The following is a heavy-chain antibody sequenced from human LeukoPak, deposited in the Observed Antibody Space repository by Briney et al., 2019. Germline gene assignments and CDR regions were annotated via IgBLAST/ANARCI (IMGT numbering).Heavy chain of an antibody. Sequence: SETLSLTCTVSGGSISSSSYYWGWVRQPPGKGLERIGSIYYSGSTYYNPSLKSRVTISVDTSKNQFSLKLSSVTAADTAVYYCARSGSSGYYPQYYFDYWGQGTLVTVSS. V-gene: IGHV4-39*01. CDR2: IYYSGST. CDR1: GGSISSSSYY. J-gene: IGHJ4*02. D-gene: IGHD3-22*01. CDR3: ARSGSSGYYPQYYFDY.